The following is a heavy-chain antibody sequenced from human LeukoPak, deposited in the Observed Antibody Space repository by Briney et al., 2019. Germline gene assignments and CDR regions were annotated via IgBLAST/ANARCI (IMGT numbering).Heavy chain of an antibody. D-gene: IGHD2-2*01. CDR2: IYYSGST. J-gene: IGHJ5*02. V-gene: IGHV4-39*06. Sequence: SETLSLTCTVSGGSISSSSYYWGWIRQPPGKWLEWIGSIYYSGSTYYNPSLKSRVTISVDTSKNQFPLKLSSVPAADPAVYYCAHSAGYCSSTSCYLWFDPWGQGTLVTVSS. CDR1: GGSISSSSYY. CDR3: AHSAGYCSSTSCYLWFDP.